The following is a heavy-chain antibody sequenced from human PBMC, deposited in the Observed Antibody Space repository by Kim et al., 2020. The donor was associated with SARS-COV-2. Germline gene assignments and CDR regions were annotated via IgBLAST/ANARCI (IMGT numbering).Heavy chain of an antibody. V-gene: IGHV3-15*01. CDR2: GTT. J-gene: IGHJ4*02. CDR3: TTETTVSTY. D-gene: IGHD4-4*01. Sequence: GTTDYAAPVKGRFTSSRDDSKNTLYLQMNRLKTEDTAMYYCTTETTVSTYWGQGTLVTVSS.